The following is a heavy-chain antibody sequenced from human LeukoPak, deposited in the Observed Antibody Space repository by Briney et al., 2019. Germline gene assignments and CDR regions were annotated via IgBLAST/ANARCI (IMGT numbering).Heavy chain of an antibody. Sequence: SQTLSLTCAVSGGSISSGGYSWSWIRQPPGKGLEWIGYIYHSGSTYYNPSLKSRVTISVDRSKNQFSLKLSSVTAADTAVYYCARGSESFDYWGQGTLVTVSS. J-gene: IGHJ4*02. CDR3: ARGSESFDY. V-gene: IGHV4-30-2*01. CDR2: IYHSGST. CDR1: GGSISSGGYS. D-gene: IGHD5-24*01.